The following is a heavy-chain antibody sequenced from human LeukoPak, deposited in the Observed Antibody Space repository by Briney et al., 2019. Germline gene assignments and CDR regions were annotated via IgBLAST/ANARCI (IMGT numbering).Heavy chain of an antibody. CDR3: ARGTAAAATNYFDY. CDR1: GGSISSGGYY. D-gene: IGHD6-13*01. Sequence: PSETLSLTCTVSGGSISSGGYYWSWIRQHPGKGLEWIGYIYYSGSTYYNPSLKSRVTISVDTSKNQFSLKLSSVTAADTAVYYCARGTAAAATNYFDYWAREPWSPSPQ. CDR2: IYYSGST. J-gene: IGHJ4*02. V-gene: IGHV4-31*03.